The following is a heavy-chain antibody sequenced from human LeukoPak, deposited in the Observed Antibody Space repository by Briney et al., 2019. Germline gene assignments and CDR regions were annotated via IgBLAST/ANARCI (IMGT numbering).Heavy chain of an antibody. CDR2: ISSSGSTI. V-gene: IGHV3-48*04. J-gene: IGHJ3*02. Sequence: GGSLRLSFAASGFTFSSYSMNWVRQAPGKGLEWVSSISSSGSTIYYADSVKGRFTISRDNAKNSLYLQMNSLRAKDTAVYYCAREGPMVGQQPSDAFDIWGQGTMVTVSS. CDR1: GFTFSSYS. CDR3: AREGPMVGQQPSDAFDI. D-gene: IGHD6-13*01.